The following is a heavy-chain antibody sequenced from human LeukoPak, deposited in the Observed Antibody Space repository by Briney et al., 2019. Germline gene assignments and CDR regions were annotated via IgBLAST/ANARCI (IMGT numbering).Heavy chain of an antibody. Sequence: GGSLRLSCEASGFTFNLYWMSWVRQTPGKGLEWVANIKPDGREKYYVDSVKGRFSISRDNAKNSVYLQMNSLRAEDAAVYYCAKELSVRNQFDYWGQGTLVTVSS. CDR2: IKPDGREK. V-gene: IGHV3-7*03. CDR3: AKELSVRNQFDY. D-gene: IGHD1-7*01. J-gene: IGHJ4*02. CDR1: GFTFNLYW.